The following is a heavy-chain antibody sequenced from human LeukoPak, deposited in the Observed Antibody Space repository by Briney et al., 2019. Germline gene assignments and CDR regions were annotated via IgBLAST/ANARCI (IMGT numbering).Heavy chain of an antibody. J-gene: IGHJ4*02. D-gene: IGHD3-22*01. Sequence: GGSLRLSCAASGFSVSNNYMSWVRQAPGKGLEWVSYISSSGSTIYYADSVKGRFTISRDNAKNSLYLQMNSLRAEDTAVYYCARSQHYYDSSGYSYWGQGTLVTVSS. V-gene: IGHV3-11*01. CDR1: GFSVSNNY. CDR2: ISSSGSTI. CDR3: ARSQHYYDSSGYSY.